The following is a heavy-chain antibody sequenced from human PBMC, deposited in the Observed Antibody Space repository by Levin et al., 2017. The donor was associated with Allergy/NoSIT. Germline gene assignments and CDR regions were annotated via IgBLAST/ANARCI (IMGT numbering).Heavy chain of an antibody. D-gene: IGHD1-26*01. V-gene: IGHV3-30*18. CDR3: AKDEGATRSYYIDY. CDR1: GLTFSSYA. CDR2: ILYDGSLK. Sequence: PGGSLRLSCAASGLTFSSYAMHWVRQAPGKGLEWVALILYDGSLKKYADSVKGRFPISRDNANKTLVLQMKRLGPEDTAVYYCAKDEGATRSYYIDYWGQGTLVTVSS. J-gene: IGHJ4*02.